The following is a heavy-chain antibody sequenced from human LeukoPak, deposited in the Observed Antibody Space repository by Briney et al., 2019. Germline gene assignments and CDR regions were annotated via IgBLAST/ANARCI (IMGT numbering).Heavy chain of an antibody. CDR2: INPSGGST. V-gene: IGHV1-46*01. CDR3: ASTPGYSGYDFDGWLDV. J-gene: IGHJ6*02. Sequence: ASVKVSCKASGYTFTGYYMHWVRQAPGQGLEWMGIINPSGGSTSYAQKFQGRVTMTRDTSTSTVYMELSSLRSEDTAVYYCASTPGYSGYDFDGWLDVWGQGTTVTVSS. D-gene: IGHD5-12*01. CDR1: GYTFTGYY.